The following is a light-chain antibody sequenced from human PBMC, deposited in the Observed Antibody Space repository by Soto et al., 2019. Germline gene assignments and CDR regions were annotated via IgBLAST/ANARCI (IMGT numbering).Light chain of an antibody. V-gene: IGKV3-15*01. CDR1: QNVSSSY. Sequence: EIVLPQSPCTLSLSPGERATLSSMASQNVSSSYLAWYQQKPGQAPRLLIYHASTRATAVPARFTASGSGTEFTLTISSLQSEDFAVYYCQQYNNWPRTFGQGTKVDIK. J-gene: IGKJ1*01. CDR3: QQYNNWPRT. CDR2: HAS.